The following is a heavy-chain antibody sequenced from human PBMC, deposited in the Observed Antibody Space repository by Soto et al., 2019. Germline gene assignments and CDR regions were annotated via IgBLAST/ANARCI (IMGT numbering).Heavy chain of an antibody. CDR3: ARDHRDYDFWSGYRGGYYGMDV. D-gene: IGHD3-3*01. Sequence: GRPMRLSRAASELTISSYGMHWVRQAPGKGLEWVAVIWYDGSNKYYADSVKGRFTISRDNSKNTLYLQMNSLRAEDTAVYYCARDHRDYDFWSGYRGGYYGMDVWGQGTTVTVSS. CDR2: IWYDGSNK. J-gene: IGHJ6*02. V-gene: IGHV3-33*01. CDR1: ELTISSYG.